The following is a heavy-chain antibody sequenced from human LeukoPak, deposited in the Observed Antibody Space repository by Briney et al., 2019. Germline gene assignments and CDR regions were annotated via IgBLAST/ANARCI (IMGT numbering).Heavy chain of an antibody. CDR3: AKDGRASYGSGSYYQYYYYGMDV. Sequence: GGSLRLSCAASGFTFSSYAMSWVRQAPGKGLEWVSAISGSGGSTYYADSVKGRFTISRDNSKNTLYLQMNSLRAEDTAVYYCAKDGRASYGSGSYYQYYYYGMDVWGQGTTVTVSS. V-gene: IGHV3-23*01. CDR2: ISGSGGST. D-gene: IGHD3-10*01. J-gene: IGHJ6*02. CDR1: GFTFSSYA.